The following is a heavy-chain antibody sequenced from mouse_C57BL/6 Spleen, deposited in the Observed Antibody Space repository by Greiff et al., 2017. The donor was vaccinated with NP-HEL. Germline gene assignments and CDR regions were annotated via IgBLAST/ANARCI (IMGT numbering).Heavy chain of an antibody. D-gene: IGHD2-4*01. CDR1: GFTFSDYY. V-gene: IGHV5-12*01. J-gene: IGHJ3*01. CDR2: ISNGGGST. Sequence: EVQVVESGGGLVQPGGSLKLSCAASGFTFSDYYMSWVRQTPEKRLEWVAYISNGGGSTYYPDTVKGRFTISRDNAKNTLYLQMSRLKSEDTAMYYCARSYYDCDGGCAYWGQGTLVTVSA. CDR3: ARSYYDCDGGCAY.